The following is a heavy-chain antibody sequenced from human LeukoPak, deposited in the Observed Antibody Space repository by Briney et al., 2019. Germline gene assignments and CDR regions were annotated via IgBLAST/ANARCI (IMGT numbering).Heavy chain of an antibody. CDR1: GYTFTSYY. Sequence: GASVKVSCKASGYTFTSYYMHWVRQAPGQGLEWMGIINPSGGSTSYAQKFQGRVTMTRDMSTSTVYMELSSLRSEDTAVYYCARDSAMTPRYYYYYYYMDVRGKGTTVTVSS. CDR2: INPSGGST. D-gene: IGHD2-2*01. V-gene: IGHV1-46*01. J-gene: IGHJ6*03. CDR3: ARDSAMTPRYYYYYYYMDV.